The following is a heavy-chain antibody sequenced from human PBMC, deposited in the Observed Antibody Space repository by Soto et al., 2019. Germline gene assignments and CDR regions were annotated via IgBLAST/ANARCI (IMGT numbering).Heavy chain of an antibody. Sequence: SVKVSCKASGFTFTCSAVQWVRQARGQRLEWIGWIVVGSGNTNYAQKFQERVTITRDMSTSTAYMELSSLRSEDTAVYYCAAESPYYYDSSGYHWG. V-gene: IGHV1-58*01. CDR3: AAESPYYYDSSGYH. CDR2: IVVGSGNT. J-gene: IGHJ1*01. D-gene: IGHD3-22*01. CDR1: GFTFTCSA.